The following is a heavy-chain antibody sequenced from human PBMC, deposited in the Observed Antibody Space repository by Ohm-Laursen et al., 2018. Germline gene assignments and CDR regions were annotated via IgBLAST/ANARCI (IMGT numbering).Heavy chain of an antibody. CDR3: AKDAAAISAYSFHD. V-gene: IGHV3-23*01. Sequence: SLRLSCAAPGFSFNNYAMNWVRQAPGKGLEWVSTIGYTGNTYYIDSVRGRFAISRDNSQKTVYLQMNSLSADDTALYYCAKDAAAISAYSFHDWGRGTLVTVSA. CDR2: IGYTGNT. D-gene: IGHD5-12*01. CDR1: GFSFNNYA. J-gene: IGHJ4*02.